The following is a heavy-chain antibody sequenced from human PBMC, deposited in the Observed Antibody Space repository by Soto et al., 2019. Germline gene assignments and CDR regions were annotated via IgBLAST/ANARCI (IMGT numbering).Heavy chain of an antibody. J-gene: IGHJ6*02. V-gene: IGHV3-30-3*01. CDR1: GFTFSSYA. CDR2: ISYDGSNK. Sequence: QVQLVESGGGVVQPGRSLRLSCAASGFTFSSYAMHWVRQAPVKGLEWGAVISYDGSNKYYADSVKGRFTISRDKSKNTLYLQMKSLRAEDTAVYYCARDRLRYNGNALPYYCYGMDGWGQGTTVNVSS. D-gene: IGHD1-1*01. CDR3: ARDRLRYNGNALPYYCYGMDG.